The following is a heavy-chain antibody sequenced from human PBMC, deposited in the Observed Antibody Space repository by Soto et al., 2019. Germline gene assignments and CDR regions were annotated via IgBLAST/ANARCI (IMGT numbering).Heavy chain of an antibody. V-gene: IGHV3-23*01. CDR1: GFTFSSYA. CDR3: ARGRRQLWGGLDY. CDR2: ISGSGGST. D-gene: IGHD5-18*01. Sequence: GGSLRLSCAASGFTFSSYAMSWVRQAPGKGLEWVSAISGSGGSTYYADSVKGRFTISRDNSKNTLHLQMNSLRAEDTAVYYCARGRRQLWGGLDYWGQGTLVTVSS. J-gene: IGHJ4*02.